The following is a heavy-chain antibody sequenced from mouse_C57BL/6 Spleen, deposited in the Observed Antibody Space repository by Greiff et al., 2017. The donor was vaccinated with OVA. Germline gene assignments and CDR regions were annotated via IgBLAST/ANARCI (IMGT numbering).Heavy chain of an antibody. J-gene: IGHJ4*01. V-gene: IGHV1-69*01. CDR1: GYTFTSYW. D-gene: IGHD2-1*01. Sequence: VQLQQPGAELVMPGASVKLSCKASGYTFTSYWMHWVKQRPGQGLEWIGEIDPSDSYTNYNQKFKGKSTLTVDKSSSTAYMQLSSLTSEDSAVYYCARGGNYGNSYYYAMDYWGQGTSVTVSS. CDR2: IDPSDSYT. CDR3: ARGGNYGNSYYYAMDY.